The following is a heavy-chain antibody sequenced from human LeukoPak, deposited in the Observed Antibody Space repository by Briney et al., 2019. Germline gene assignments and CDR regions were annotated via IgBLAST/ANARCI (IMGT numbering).Heavy chain of an antibody. Sequence: GGSLRLSCAASAFTFSTYTMGWVRQVPGKGLEWFPAISITGDSTYYADSVKGRFTISRDNSKNTLYLQMNSLTAEDTALYYCAKGSNGGWPYYFDHWGQGTLVTVSS. CDR1: AFTFSTYT. V-gene: IGHV3-23*01. CDR2: ISITGDST. J-gene: IGHJ4*01. D-gene: IGHD6-19*01. CDR3: AKGSNGGWPYYFDH.